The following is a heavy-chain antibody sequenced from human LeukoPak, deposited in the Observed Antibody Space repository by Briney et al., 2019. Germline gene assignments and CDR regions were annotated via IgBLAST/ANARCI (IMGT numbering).Heavy chain of an antibody. CDR1: GGSFSGYY. Sequence: SETLSLTCAVYGGSFSGYYWSWIRQPPGKGLEWIGEINHSGSTNYNPSLKSRVTISVDTSKNQFSLKLSSVTAEDTAVYYCARAAAGNYYFDYWGQGTLVTVSS. V-gene: IGHV4-34*01. D-gene: IGHD6-13*01. J-gene: IGHJ4*02. CDR3: ARAAAGNYYFDY. CDR2: INHSGST.